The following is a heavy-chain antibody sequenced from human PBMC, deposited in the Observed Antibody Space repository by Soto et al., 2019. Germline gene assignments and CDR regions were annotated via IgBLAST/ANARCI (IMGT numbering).Heavy chain of an antibody. Sequence: PGGSLRLSCAASGFTFSSYAMSWVRQAPGKGLEWVSAISGSGGSTYYADSVKGRFTISRDNSKNTLYLQMNSLRAEDTAVYYCADYSSSRSQYYLDYWGQGTLVTSPQ. CDR1: GFTFSSYA. CDR3: ADYSSSRSQYYLDY. J-gene: IGHJ4*02. V-gene: IGHV3-23*01. D-gene: IGHD6-13*01. CDR2: ISGSGGST.